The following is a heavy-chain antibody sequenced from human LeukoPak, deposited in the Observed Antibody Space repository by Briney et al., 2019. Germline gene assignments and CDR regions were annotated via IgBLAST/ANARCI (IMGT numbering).Heavy chain of an antibody. V-gene: IGHV3-7*01. J-gene: IGHJ4*02. Sequence: PGGTLRLSCAASGFTFSSDWMSWVRKAPGKGLEWVANINPGGSEEYYVDSVEGRFTISRDNAKNSLYLQLNSLRAEDTAVYYCARDPSRPRSFDFWGQGTLVTVSS. CDR2: INPGGSEE. CDR1: GFTFSSDW. CDR3: ARDPSRPRSFDF.